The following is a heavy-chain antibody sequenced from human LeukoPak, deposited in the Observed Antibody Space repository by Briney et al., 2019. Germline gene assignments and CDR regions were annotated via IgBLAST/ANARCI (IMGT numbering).Heavy chain of an antibody. CDR2: IYYSGST. J-gene: IGHJ3*02. D-gene: IGHD3-22*01. CDR3: AREDSSGYHDAFDI. Sequence: SETLSLTCTVSGGPISSYYWSWIRQPPGKGLEWIGYIYYSGSTNYNPSLKSRVTISVDTSKNQFSLKLSSVTAADTAVYYCAREDSSGYHDAFDIWGQGTMVTVSS. V-gene: IGHV4-59*01. CDR1: GGPISSYY.